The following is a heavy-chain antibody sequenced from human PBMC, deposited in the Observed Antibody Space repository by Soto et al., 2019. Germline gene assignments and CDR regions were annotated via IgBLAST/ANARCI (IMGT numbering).Heavy chain of an antibody. D-gene: IGHD2-2*01. J-gene: IGHJ6*02. V-gene: IGHV1-69*13. CDR3: ARYPYCSSTSCSIWAYYYYGMDV. CDR1: GGTFSSYA. CDR2: IIPIFGTA. Sequence: ASVKVSCKVSGGTFSSYAISWVRQAPGQGLEWMGGIIPIFGTANYAQKFQGRVTITADESTSTAYMELSSLRSEDTAVYYCARYPYCSSTSCSIWAYYYYGMDVWGQGTTVTVSS.